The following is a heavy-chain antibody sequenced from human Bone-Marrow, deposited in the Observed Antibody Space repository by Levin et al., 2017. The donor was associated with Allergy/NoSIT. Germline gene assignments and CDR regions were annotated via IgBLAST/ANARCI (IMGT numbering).Heavy chain of an antibody. J-gene: IGHJ6*02. D-gene: IGHD3-22*01. V-gene: IGHV4-34*01. Sequence: SQTLSLTCAVYGGAFSDYYWTWIRQSPGKGLEWIGEINHSGSTNFHPSLKSRITISVDTSKNQFSLSLRSVTAADTAVYYCARGRHYYDSSGFYLPSGYSGDYYGLDVWGQGTTVTVSS. CDR1: GGAFSDYY. CDR2: INHSGST. CDR3: ARGRHYYDSSGFYLPSGYSGDYYGLDV.